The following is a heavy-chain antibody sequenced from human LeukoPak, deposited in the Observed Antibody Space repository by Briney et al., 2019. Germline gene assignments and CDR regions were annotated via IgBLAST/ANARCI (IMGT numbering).Heavy chain of an antibody. CDR1: GFTFSNAW. CDR3: TSAYYYDSSGYYSSCYFDY. D-gene: IGHD3-22*01. Sequence: GGSLRLSCAASGFTFSNAWMSWVRQAPGKGLEWVGRIKSKTDGGTTDYAAPVKGRFTISRDDSKNTLYLQMNSLKTEDTAVYYCTSAYYYDSSGYYSSCYFDYWGQGTLVTVSS. V-gene: IGHV3-15*01. CDR2: IKSKTDGGTT. J-gene: IGHJ4*02.